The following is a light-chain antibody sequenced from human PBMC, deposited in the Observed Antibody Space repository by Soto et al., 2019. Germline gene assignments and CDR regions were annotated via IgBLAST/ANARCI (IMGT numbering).Light chain of an antibody. Sequence: ALTQPPSASGSPGQSVTISCTGTSSDVGGYNYVSWYQQHPGKAPKLMIYEVSKRPSGVPDRFSGSKSGNTASLTVSGLQAEDEADYYCSSYAGSTSVVFGGGTKVTVL. CDR2: EVS. CDR3: SSYAGSTSVV. CDR1: SSDVGGYNY. J-gene: IGLJ2*01. V-gene: IGLV2-8*01.